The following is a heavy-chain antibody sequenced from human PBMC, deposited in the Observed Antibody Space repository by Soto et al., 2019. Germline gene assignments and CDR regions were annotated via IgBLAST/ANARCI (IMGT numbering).Heavy chain of an antibody. J-gene: IGHJ4*02. CDR2: ISGGDGST. CDR3: AKKFHYGSGTYLYYFDY. V-gene: IGHV3-23*01. D-gene: IGHD3-10*01. Sequence: EVQLLKSGGGLVQPGGSLRLSCAASGFTFSHYAMSWVRQAPGRGLEWVSTISGGDGSTYYADSVKGRFTISRDNSKNTLYLQMNSLRAEDTAVYYCAKKFHYGSGTYLYYFDYWGQGTLVTVSS. CDR1: GFTFSHYA.